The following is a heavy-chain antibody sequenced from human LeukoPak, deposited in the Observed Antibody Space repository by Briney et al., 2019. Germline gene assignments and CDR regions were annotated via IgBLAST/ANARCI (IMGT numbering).Heavy chain of an antibody. J-gene: IGHJ4*02. CDR1: GFTFSAYY. Sequence: GGSLRLSCEASGFTFSAYYMNWVRQAPGKGLEWVSSISGSSSYIYYADSVKGRFTISRDNAKNSLYLQMNSLRADDTAVYYCAGYYRDYNDYWGQGTPVTVSS. CDR3: AGYYRDYNDY. D-gene: IGHD3-16*02. CDR2: ISGSSSYI. V-gene: IGHV3-21*01.